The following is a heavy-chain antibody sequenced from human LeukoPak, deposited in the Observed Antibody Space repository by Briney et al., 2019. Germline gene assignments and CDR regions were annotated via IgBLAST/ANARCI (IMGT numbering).Heavy chain of an antibody. J-gene: IGHJ3*02. CDR2: ISSSGNTI. V-gene: IGHV3-48*03. D-gene: IGHD6-6*01. Sequence: GGSLRLSCAASXFTFTSYELNWVRQAPGKGLEWVSYISSSGNTISYADSVKGRFTISRDNAKNSLYLQVISLRAEDTAVYYCARGPSIAARYDAFDIWGQGTMVTVSS. CDR3: ARGPSIAARYDAFDI. CDR1: XFTFTSYE.